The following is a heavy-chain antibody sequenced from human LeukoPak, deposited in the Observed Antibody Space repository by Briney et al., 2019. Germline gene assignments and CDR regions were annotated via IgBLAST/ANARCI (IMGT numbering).Heavy chain of an antibody. CDR2: IWYDGSNK. CDR1: GFTFSSYG. CDR3: ARDRGLRLGELSLDFDY. Sequence: GGSLRLSCAASGFTFSSYGMHWVRQAPGKGLEWVAVIWYDGSNKYYADSVKGRFTISRDNSKNTLYLQMNSLRAEDTAVYYCARDRGLRLGELSLDFDYWGQGTLVTVSS. J-gene: IGHJ4*02. V-gene: IGHV3-33*08. D-gene: IGHD3-16*02.